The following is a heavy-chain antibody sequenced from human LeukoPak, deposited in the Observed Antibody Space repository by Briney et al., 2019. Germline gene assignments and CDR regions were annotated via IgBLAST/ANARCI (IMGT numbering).Heavy chain of an antibody. Sequence: GGSLRLSCAASGFTFSDYYMSWIRQAPGKGLEWVSYISSSGSTIYYADSVKGRFTISRDNAKNSLYLQMNSLRAEDTAVYYCARDRNVRSIVVVVAAVNWFDPWGQGTLVTVSS. V-gene: IGHV3-11*01. J-gene: IGHJ5*02. D-gene: IGHD2-15*01. CDR3: ARDRNVRSIVVVVAAVNWFDP. CDR2: ISSSGSTI. CDR1: GFTFSDYY.